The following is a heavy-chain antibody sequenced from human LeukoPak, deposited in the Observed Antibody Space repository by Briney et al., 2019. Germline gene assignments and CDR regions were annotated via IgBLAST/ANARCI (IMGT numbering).Heavy chain of an antibody. V-gene: IGHV3-30*02. CDR3: ARVEIAVAPPDY. Sequence: GGSLRLSCVASGLTFSNYGIHWVRQAPGKGLEWVTYIRYDGTTIYYADSVKGRFTISRDNSKNTVYLQMNSLRVEDTAVYYCARVEIAVAPPDYWGQGTLVTVSS. J-gene: IGHJ4*02. CDR2: IRYDGTTI. CDR1: GLTFSNYG. D-gene: IGHD6-19*01.